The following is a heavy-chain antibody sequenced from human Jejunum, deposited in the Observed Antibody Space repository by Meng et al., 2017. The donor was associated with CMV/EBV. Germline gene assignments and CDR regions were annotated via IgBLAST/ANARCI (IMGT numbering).Heavy chain of an antibody. CDR3: ARTLLWFGASYYFDY. CDR1: SVSSGISY. D-gene: IGHD3-10*01. Sequence: SVSSGISYWSWIRQPPGKGLEWIGYIYYSGKINYNPSLKSRVTISVDTSKNQFSLKLSSVTAADTAVYYCARTLLWFGASYYFDYWGQGTLVTVSS. V-gene: IGHV4-61*01. J-gene: IGHJ4*02. CDR2: IYYSGKI.